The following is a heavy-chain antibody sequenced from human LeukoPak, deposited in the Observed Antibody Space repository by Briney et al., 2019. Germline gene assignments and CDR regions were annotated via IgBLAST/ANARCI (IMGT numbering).Heavy chain of an antibody. CDR3: ARDPVAGDYYYYMDV. Sequence: PGGSLRLSCAASGFTFSSYAMHWVRQAPGKGLEWVAVISYDGSNKYYADSVKGRFTISRDNSKNTLYLQMNSLRAEDTAVYYCARDPVAGDYYYYMDVWGKGTTVTVSS. V-gene: IGHV3-30-3*01. CDR1: GFTFSSYA. CDR2: ISYDGSNK. D-gene: IGHD6-19*01. J-gene: IGHJ6*03.